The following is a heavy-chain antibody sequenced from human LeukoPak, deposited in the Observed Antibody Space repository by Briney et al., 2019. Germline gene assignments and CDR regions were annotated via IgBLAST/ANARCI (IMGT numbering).Heavy chain of an antibody. J-gene: IGHJ4*02. Sequence: SETLSLTCAVYGGSFSGYYWSWIRQPPGKGLEWIGEINHSGSTNYSPSLKSRVTISVDTSKNQFSLKLSSVTAADTAVYYCARGQDYYDSSGYYSLDYWGQGTLVTVSS. CDR2: INHSGST. CDR3: ARGQDYYDSSGYYSLDY. D-gene: IGHD3-22*01. CDR1: GGSFSGYY. V-gene: IGHV4-34*01.